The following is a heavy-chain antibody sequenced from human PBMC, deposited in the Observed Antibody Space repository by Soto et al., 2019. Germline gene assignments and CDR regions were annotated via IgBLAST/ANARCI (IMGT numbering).Heavy chain of an antibody. V-gene: IGHV4-59*08. D-gene: IGHD6-6*01. J-gene: IGHJ6*02. Sequence: SETLSLTCTVSGGSIGSYYWSWIRQPPGKGLEWIGYIYYSGSTNYNPSLKSRVTISVDTSKNQFSLKLSSVTAADTAVYYCARLLAAYGMDVWGQGTTVTVSS. CDR1: GGSIGSYY. CDR3: ARLLAAYGMDV. CDR2: IYYSGST.